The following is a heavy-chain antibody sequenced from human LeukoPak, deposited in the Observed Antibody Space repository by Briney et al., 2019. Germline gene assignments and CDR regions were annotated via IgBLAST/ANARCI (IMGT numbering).Heavy chain of an antibody. Sequence: NAGESLKISCKGSGYSFTSYWIGWVRQMPGKGLEWMGIIYPGDSDTRYSPSFQGQVTISAEKSISTAYLQWSSLKASDTAMYYCARHGRDGYNYGYFDYWGQGTLVTVSS. J-gene: IGHJ4*02. CDR3: ARHGRDGYNYGYFDY. CDR1: GYSFTSYW. CDR2: IYPGDSDT. V-gene: IGHV5-51*01. D-gene: IGHD5-24*01.